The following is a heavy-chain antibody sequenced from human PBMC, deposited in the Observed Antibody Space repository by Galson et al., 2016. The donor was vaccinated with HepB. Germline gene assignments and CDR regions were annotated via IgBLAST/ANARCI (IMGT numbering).Heavy chain of an antibody. V-gene: IGHV4-39*01. CDR2: IHYTGTT. CDR1: GGSISSRSFF. J-gene: IGHJ3*01. D-gene: IGHD3-16*01. CDR3: ARLHLGELGAGGDFFDL. Sequence: ETLSLTCIVSGGSISSRSFFWGWIRQPPGKGLEWIGSIHYTGTTYYVSSLKSRVTISADTSKNLFSLELSSVTAADTALYYCARLHLGELGAGGDFFDLWGQGTLVTVSS.